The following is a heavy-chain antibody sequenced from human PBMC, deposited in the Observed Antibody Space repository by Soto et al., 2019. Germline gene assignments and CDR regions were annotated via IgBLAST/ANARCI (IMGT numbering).Heavy chain of an antibody. J-gene: IGHJ6*02. CDR1: GGSFSGYY. V-gene: IGHV4-34*01. CDR2: INHSGST. D-gene: IGHD5-12*01. CDR3: ATNAPGKRWLQSRPYYYYGMDV. Sequence: PSETLSLTCAVYGGSFSGYYWSWIRQPPGKGLEWIGEINHSGSTNYNPSLKSRVTISVDTSKNQFSLKLSSVTAADTAVYYCATNAPGKRWLQSRPYYYYGMDVWGQGTTVTVSS.